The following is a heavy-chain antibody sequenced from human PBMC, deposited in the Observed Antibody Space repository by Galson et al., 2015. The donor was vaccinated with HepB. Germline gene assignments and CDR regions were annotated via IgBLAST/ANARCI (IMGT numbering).Heavy chain of an antibody. Sequence: SLRLSCAASGLTFSNYWMSWVRQAPGKGPEWVANINQDGSQKDYVDSVMGRFTISRDNAKNSLYLQMNSLRAEDTAVYYCAKDVLWGQGTLVTVSS. J-gene: IGHJ4*02. CDR3: AKDVL. D-gene: IGHD3-10*02. CDR2: INQDGSQK. CDR1: GLTFSNYW. V-gene: IGHV3-7*03.